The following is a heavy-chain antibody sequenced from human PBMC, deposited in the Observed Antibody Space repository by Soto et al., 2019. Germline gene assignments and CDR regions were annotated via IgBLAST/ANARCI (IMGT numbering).Heavy chain of an antibody. V-gene: IGHV4-30-2*01. CDR1: GGSLSGATYS. CDR3: ARSREFDF. J-gene: IGHJ4*02. Sequence: PSETLALTCGVSGGSLSGATYSWNWIRQPPGKGLEWIGYIFPSGTTYYNPSPKSRVTISLDVSKNQFSLSLRSLTAADTAVYCCARSREFDFWSQGTLVTVSS. CDR2: IFPSGTT.